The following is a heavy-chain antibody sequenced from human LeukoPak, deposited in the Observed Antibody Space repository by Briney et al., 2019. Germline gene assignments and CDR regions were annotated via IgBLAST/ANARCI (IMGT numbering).Heavy chain of an antibody. CDR2: TFYRSKWYN. Sequence: SQTLSLTCAISGDSVSSNSGVWTWIRQSPSRGFEWLGRTFYRSKWYNHYAVSVKSRITINPDTSKNQFSLQLNSVTPEDTAVYYCAREVRFLEWRGVDYWGQGTLVTVSS. J-gene: IGHJ4*02. D-gene: IGHD3-3*01. CDR3: AREVRFLEWRGVDY. V-gene: IGHV6-1*01. CDR1: GDSVSSNSGV.